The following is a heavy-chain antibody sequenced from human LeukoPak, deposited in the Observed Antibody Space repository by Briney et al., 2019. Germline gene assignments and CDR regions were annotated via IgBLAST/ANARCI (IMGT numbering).Heavy chain of an antibody. D-gene: IGHD1-26*01. CDR2: IYYSGST. V-gene: IGHV4-59*12. CDR3: ARGRIVGATAGRWFDP. Sequence: SETLSLTCTVSGGSISSYYWSWIRQPPGKGLEWIGYIYYSGSTNYNPSLKSRVTISVDTSKNQFSLKLSSVTAADTAVYYCARGRIVGATAGRWFDPWGQGTLVTVSS. J-gene: IGHJ5*02. CDR1: GGSISSYY.